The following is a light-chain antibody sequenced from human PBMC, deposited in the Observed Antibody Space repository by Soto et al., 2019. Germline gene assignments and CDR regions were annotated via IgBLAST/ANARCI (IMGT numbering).Light chain of an antibody. CDR1: QSFNSIY. Sequence: EIVLTQSPGTLSLSKEERATLSCRASQSFNSIYLAWYQQKPGQAPRLLIYGASSRATGIPDRFSGSGSGTDFTLTISRLEPEDFAVYYCQQYGSSPRTFGQGTKVDI. J-gene: IGKJ1*01. CDR3: QQYGSSPRT. V-gene: IGKV3-20*01. CDR2: GAS.